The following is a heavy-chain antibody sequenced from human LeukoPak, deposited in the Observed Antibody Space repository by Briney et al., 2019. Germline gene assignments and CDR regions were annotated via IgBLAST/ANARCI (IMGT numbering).Heavy chain of an antibody. J-gene: IGHJ1*01. D-gene: IGHD3-10*01. V-gene: IGHV1-2*02. CDR2: INPNSGGT. CDR3: ATPTSRFGELYHFQH. Sequence: GASVKVSCKASGYTFTGYYMHWVRQAPGQGLVWMGWINPNSGGTNYAQKFQGRVTMTRDTSISTAYMELSRLRSDDTAVYYCATPTSRFGELYHFQHWGQGTLVTVSS. CDR1: GYTFTGYY.